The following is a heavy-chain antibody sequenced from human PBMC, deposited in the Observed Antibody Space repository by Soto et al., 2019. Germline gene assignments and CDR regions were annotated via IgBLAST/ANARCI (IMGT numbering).Heavy chain of an antibody. CDR2: IRSKAYGGTT. CDR1: GFTFGDYA. CDR3: TRWVAVTTKYNWFNP. D-gene: IGHD4-17*01. V-gene: IGHV3-49*03. J-gene: IGHJ5*02. Sequence: GGSLRLSCTASGFTFGDYAMSWFRQAPGKGLEWVGFIRSKAYGGTTEYAASVKGRFTISRDDSKSIAYLQMNSLKTEDTAVYYCTRWVAVTTKYNWFNPWGQGTLVTVSS.